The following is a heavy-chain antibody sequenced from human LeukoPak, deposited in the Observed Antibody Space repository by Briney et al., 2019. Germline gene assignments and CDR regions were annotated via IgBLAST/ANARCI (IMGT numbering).Heavy chain of an antibody. CDR2: IRTDGSEK. D-gene: IGHD2-2*01. CDR3: ATCSSNAREFQY. J-gene: IGHJ1*01. Sequence: GGSLRLSCEASGFTFSNYWMSWVRQAPGKGLEWVANIRTDGSEKYYVDSVKGRFTISRDNAKNSLYLQMNSLRAEDTAVYYCATCSSNAREFQYWGQGTLVTVSS. V-gene: IGHV3-7*01. CDR1: GFTFSNYW.